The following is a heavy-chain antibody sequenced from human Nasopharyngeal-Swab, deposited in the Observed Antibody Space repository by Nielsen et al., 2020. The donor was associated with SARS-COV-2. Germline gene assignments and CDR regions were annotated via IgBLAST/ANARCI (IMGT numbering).Heavy chain of an antibody. Sequence: SLKISCAASGFTFDDYAMHWVRQAPGKGLEWVSGISWNSGSIGYADSVKGRFTISRDNAKNSLYLQMSSLRAEDTALYYCAKLPGDYGFDIWGQGTMVTVSS. CDR2: ISWNSGSI. J-gene: IGHJ3*02. D-gene: IGHD3-16*01. V-gene: IGHV3-9*01. CDR1: GFTFDDYA. CDR3: AKLPGDYGFDI.